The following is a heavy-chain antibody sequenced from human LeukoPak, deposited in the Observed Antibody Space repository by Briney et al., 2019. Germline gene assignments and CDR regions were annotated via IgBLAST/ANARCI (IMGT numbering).Heavy chain of an antibody. CDR1: GFTFSRFW. J-gene: IGHJ3*02. CDR2: IKHDGSQK. Sequence: GGSLRLSCAASGFTFSRFWMSWARQAPGKGLEWVANIKHDGSQKYYVDSAKGRFTISRDNAKNSLYLQMNSLRAEDTAVYYCARDGMGGIKAFDIWGQGTMVTVSS. V-gene: IGHV3-7*05. D-gene: IGHD3-10*01. CDR3: ARDGMGGIKAFDI.